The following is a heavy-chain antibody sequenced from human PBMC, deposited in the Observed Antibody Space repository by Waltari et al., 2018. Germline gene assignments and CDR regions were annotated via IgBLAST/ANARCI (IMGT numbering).Heavy chain of an antibody. J-gene: IGHJ6*02. CDR2: TIPIFGTA. V-gene: IGHV1-69*01. Sequence: QVQLVQSGAEVKKPGSSVKVSCKASGGTFSSYAISWVRQAPGQGLEWMGGTIPIFGTANYAHKLQGRVTITADESTSTAYMELSSLRSEDTAVYYCARVGRVPAAINPYYYYGMDVWGQGTTVTVSS. CDR3: ARVGRVPAAINPYYYYGMDV. D-gene: IGHD2-2*01. CDR1: GGTFSSYA.